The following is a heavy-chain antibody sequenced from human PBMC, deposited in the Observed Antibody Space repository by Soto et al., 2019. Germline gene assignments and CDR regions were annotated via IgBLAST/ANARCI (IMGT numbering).Heavy chain of an antibody. D-gene: IGHD6-19*01. CDR3: ARSPGCGDYVDY. CDR2: IYFSGTT. Sequence: QVQLQESGPRLVQPSETLSLTCSVAGGSVSSDSYYWSWIRPPPGAGLEWVGYIYFSGTTNYNPSLESRVTILVDSSKNQFSLKLSCVTAADTAVYYCARSPGCGDYVDYWGQGTLVAVSS. V-gene: IGHV4-61*01. CDR1: GGSVSSDSYY. J-gene: IGHJ4*02.